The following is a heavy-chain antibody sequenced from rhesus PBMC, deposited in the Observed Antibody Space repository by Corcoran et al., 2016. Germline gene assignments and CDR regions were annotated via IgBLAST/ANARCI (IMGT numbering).Heavy chain of an antibody. V-gene: IGHV4-80*01. CDR1: GASLISYG. CDR3: ARGNGGQDY. D-gene: IGHD1-32*01. J-gene: IGHJ4*01. CDR2: IKGNSGNT. Sequence: QLQLQESGPGLVKPSETRSLTCAVSGASLISYGWIWIRQPPGKGLEWIGEIKGNSGNTLYNPALRIRVTISKDASKSRFALKLSSVTAADTAVYYCARGNGGQDYWGQGVLVTVSS.